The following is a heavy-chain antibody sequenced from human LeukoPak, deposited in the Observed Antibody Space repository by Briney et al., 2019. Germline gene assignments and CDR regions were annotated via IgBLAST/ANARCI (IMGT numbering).Heavy chain of an antibody. CDR2: ISYDGSDK. V-gene: IGHV3-30*01. CDR1: GFTFSSYA. CDR3: ARDGLWSGGYYMDV. J-gene: IGHJ6*03. Sequence: GGSLILSCAASGFTFSSYAMHWVRQAPGKGLEWVAVISYDGSDKYYADSVKGRFTISRDNSKNTLYLQMNSLGAEDTAVYYCARDGLWSGGYYMDVWGKGTTVTVS. D-gene: IGHD3-10*01.